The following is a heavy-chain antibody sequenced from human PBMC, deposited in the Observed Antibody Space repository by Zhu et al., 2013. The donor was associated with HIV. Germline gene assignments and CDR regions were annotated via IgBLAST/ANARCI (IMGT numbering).Heavy chain of an antibody. J-gene: IGHJ6*02. CDR2: IIPIFGTA. Sequence: QVQLVQSGAEVKKPGSSVKVSCKASGGTFSSYAISWVRQAPGQGLEWMGGIIPIFGTANYAQKFQGRVTITADESTSTAYMELSSLRSEDTAVYYCAANVDTAMVTTSHYYYYGMDVWGRRDHGHRLL. CDR3: AANVDTAMVTTSHYYYYGMDV. CDR1: GGTFSSYA. D-gene: IGHD5-18*01. V-gene: IGHV1-69*01.